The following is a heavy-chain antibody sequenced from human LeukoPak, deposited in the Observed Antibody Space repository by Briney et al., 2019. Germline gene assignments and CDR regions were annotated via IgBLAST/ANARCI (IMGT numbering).Heavy chain of an antibody. Sequence: PGGSLRLSCAASGFTFNYAWMSWVRQAPGKGLEWVANIKQDGSEKYYVDSVKGRFTISRDNAKNSLYLQMNSLRAEDTAVYYCARGDIVVVPAAIPAFDIWGQGTMVTVSS. D-gene: IGHD2-2*02. V-gene: IGHV3-7*01. CDR2: IKQDGSEK. CDR3: ARGDIVVVPAAIPAFDI. J-gene: IGHJ3*02. CDR1: GFTFNYAW.